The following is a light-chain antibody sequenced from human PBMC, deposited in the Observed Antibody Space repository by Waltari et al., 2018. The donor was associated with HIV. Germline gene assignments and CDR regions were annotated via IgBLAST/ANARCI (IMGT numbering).Light chain of an antibody. CDR3: QQYNAWPRT. J-gene: IGKJ1*01. Sequence: EIVMTQYPATLSVSPGGRATLSCRASQSVSTSLVCYQHKRGQAPRLLIYGASTRATGIPARFSGSGSGTEFTLIINSLQSEDFAVYYCQQYNAWPRTFGQGTKVEVK. CDR1: QSVSTS. CDR2: GAS. V-gene: IGKV3-15*01.